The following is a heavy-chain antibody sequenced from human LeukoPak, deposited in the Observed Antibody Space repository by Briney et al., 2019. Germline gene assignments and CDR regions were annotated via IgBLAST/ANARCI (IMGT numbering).Heavy chain of an antibody. Sequence: ASVKVSCKASGYTFTSYGISWVRQAPGQGLEWMGWISAYNGNTNYAQKLQGRVTMTTDTSTSTAYMELRSLRSDDTAVYYCARDPHSGSYLNYYYMDVWGKGTTVTVSS. V-gene: IGHV1-18*01. CDR1: GYTFTSYG. J-gene: IGHJ6*03. D-gene: IGHD1-26*01. CDR3: ARDPHSGSYLNYYYMDV. CDR2: ISAYNGNT.